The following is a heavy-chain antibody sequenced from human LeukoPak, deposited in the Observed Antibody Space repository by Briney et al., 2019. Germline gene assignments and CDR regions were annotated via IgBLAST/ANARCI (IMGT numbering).Heavy chain of an antibody. Sequence: PSETLSLTCAVYGGSFSGYYWSWIRQPPGKGLEWIGEINHSGSTNYNPSLKSRVTISVDTSKNQFSLKLSSVTAADTAVYYCARDSDFWSGYYAGYYYYMDVWGKGTTVTVSS. CDR2: INHSGST. CDR1: GGSFSGYY. CDR3: ARDSDFWSGYYAGYYYYMDV. V-gene: IGHV4-34*01. D-gene: IGHD3-3*01. J-gene: IGHJ6*03.